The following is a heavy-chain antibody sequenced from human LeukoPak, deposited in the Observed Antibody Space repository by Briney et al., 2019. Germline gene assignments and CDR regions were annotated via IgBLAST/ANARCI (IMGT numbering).Heavy chain of an antibody. Sequence: GGSLRLSCAASGFTFSSYAMSWVRQAPGKGLEWVSAISGSGGSTYYADSVKGRFTISRDNSKNTLYLQMNSLRAEDTAVYYCAKDLGENYYDSGGELDYWGQGTLVTVSS. CDR2: ISGSGGST. CDR1: GFTFSSYA. V-gene: IGHV3-23*01. CDR3: AKDLGENYYDSGGELDY. D-gene: IGHD3-22*01. J-gene: IGHJ4*02.